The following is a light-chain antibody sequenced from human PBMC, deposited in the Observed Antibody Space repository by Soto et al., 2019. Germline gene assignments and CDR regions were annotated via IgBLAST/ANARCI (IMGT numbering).Light chain of an antibody. V-gene: IGKV4-1*01. Sequence: DIVMTHSPDSLAVSLGERATINCKSSQSVLYSSNNKNYLAWYQQKPGQPPKLLIYWASTRESVVPDRFSGSGSGTDFTLTISSLQAEDVAVYYCQQYYSTPYTFGQGTKLEIK. CDR1: QSVLYSSNNKNY. CDR3: QQYYSTPYT. J-gene: IGKJ2*01. CDR2: WAS.